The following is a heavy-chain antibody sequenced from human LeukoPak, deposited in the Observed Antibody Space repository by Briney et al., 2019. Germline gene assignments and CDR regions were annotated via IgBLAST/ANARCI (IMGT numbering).Heavy chain of an antibody. D-gene: IGHD5-24*01. CDR2: IYSDGST. Sequence: GGSLRLSCAASGFTVSSNYMSWVRQAPGKGLEWVSLIYSDGSTYYADSVKGRFTISRDNSKNTLYLQMDSLRAEDTAVHYCARGMAGYFDYWGQGTLVTVSS. CDR1: GFTVSSNY. CDR3: ARGMAGYFDY. V-gene: IGHV3-66*01. J-gene: IGHJ4*02.